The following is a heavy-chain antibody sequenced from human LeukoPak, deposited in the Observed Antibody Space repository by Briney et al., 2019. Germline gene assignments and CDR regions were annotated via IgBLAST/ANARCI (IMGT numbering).Heavy chain of an antibody. CDR3: ARDVRTAVTTGY. Sequence: GASVKVSCKASGDTFTSDGISCGRQAPGQGREWGGWIGAYNGNTNYAQKLQSRVTMTTDTSTRTGYMELRSLRSDDTAVYYCARDVRTAVTTGYWGQGTLVTVSS. CDR2: IGAYNGNT. J-gene: IGHJ4*02. V-gene: IGHV1-18*01. CDR1: GDTFTSDG. D-gene: IGHD4-17*01.